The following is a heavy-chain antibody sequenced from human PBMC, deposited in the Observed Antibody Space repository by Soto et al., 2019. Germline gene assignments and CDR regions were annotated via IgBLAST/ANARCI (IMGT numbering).Heavy chain of an antibody. Sequence: EVQLVESGGGLVQPGRSLRLSCAASGFTFDDYAMHWVRQAPGKGLEWVSGISWNSGSIGYADSVKGRFTISRDNAKNSLYLQMNSLRAEDTALYYCAKAHSSSWYMFDYWGQGTLVTVSS. CDR3: AKAHSSSWYMFDY. CDR1: GFTFDDYA. D-gene: IGHD6-13*01. V-gene: IGHV3-9*01. CDR2: ISWNSGSI. J-gene: IGHJ4*02.